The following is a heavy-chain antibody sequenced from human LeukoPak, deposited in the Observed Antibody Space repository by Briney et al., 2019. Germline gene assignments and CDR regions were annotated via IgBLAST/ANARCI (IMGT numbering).Heavy chain of an antibody. Sequence: ASVKVSCKASGYTFTSYDINWVRQATGQGLEWMGWMNPNSGNTGYAQKFQGRVTMTRNTSISTAYMELSSLRSEDTAVYYCARGGDNWNYVPDDYWGQGTLVTVSS. CDR3: ARGGDNWNYVPDDY. V-gene: IGHV1-8*01. D-gene: IGHD1-7*01. J-gene: IGHJ4*02. CDR2: MNPNSGNT. CDR1: GYTFTSYD.